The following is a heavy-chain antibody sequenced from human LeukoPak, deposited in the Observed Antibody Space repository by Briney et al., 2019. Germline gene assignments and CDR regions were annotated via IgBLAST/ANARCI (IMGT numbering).Heavy chain of an antibody. CDR3: ARFTPQGYGWGGYNRFDP. CDR2: IYHSGST. CDR1: GGSISSYY. D-gene: IGHD3-16*01. Sequence: SETLSLTCTVSGGSISSYYWSWIRQPPGKGLEWIGSIYHSGSTYYNPSLKSRVTISVDTSKNQFSLKLSSVTAADTAVYYCARFTPQGYGWGGYNRFDPWGQGTLVTVSS. J-gene: IGHJ5*02. V-gene: IGHV4-59*01.